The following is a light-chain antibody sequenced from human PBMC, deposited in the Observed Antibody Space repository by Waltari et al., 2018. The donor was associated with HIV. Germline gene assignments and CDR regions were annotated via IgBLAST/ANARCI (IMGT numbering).Light chain of an antibody. CDR3: CSYGGSFFYV. Sequence: QSALTQPRSVSGSPGQSVTISCTGTSSDVGGYNYVSWYQQHPGKAPKLMIYDVNKRPSGVPDRFSGSKSGNTASLTISGLQAEDEADYYCCSYGGSFFYVSGTGTKVTVL. V-gene: IGLV2-11*01. J-gene: IGLJ1*01. CDR1: SSDVGGYNY. CDR2: DVN.